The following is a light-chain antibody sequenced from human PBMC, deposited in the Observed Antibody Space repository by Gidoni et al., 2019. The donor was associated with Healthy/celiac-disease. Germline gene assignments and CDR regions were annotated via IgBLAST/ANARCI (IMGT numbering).Light chain of an antibody. J-gene: IGKJ2*04. CDR2: KAS. CDR1: QSISSW. CDR3: QQYNSYLGS. Sequence: DIQMTQSPSTLSASVGDRVTITCRASQSISSWLAWYQQKPGKAPKLLIYKASSLESGVPPRFSGSGSGTEFTLTISSLQPDDFATYYCQQYNSYLGSFGQGTKLEIK. V-gene: IGKV1-5*03.